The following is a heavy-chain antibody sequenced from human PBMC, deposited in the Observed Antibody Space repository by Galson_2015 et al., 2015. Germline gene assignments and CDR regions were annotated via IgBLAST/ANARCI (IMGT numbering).Heavy chain of an antibody. CDR2: IGSSSSYI. Sequence: SLRLSCAVSGFTLSSYSLNWVRQAPGKGLEWVSSIGSSSSYIYYADSVKGRFTISRDNAKNSLYLQMNSLRAEDTAVYYCARDTVRGVIKYYYYGMDVWGQGTTVTVSS. J-gene: IGHJ6*02. CDR3: ARDTVRGVIKYYYYGMDV. V-gene: IGHV3-21*01. CDR1: GFTLSSYS. D-gene: IGHD3-10*01.